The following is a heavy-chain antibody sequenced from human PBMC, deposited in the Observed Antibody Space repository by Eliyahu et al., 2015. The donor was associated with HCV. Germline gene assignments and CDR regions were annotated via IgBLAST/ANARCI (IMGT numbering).Heavy chain of an antibody. CDR3: ARDFRIAVAGATDY. D-gene: IGHD6-19*01. Sequence: QVQLVESGGGVVQPGRSLRLSCAASGFXFSSYGMHWVRQAPGKGLEWVAVIWYDGSNKNYADSVKGRFTISRDNSKNTLYLQMNSLRAEDTAVYYCARDFRIAVAGATDYWGQGTLVTVSS. CDR2: IWYDGSNK. CDR1: GFXFSSYG. J-gene: IGHJ4*02. V-gene: IGHV3-33*01.